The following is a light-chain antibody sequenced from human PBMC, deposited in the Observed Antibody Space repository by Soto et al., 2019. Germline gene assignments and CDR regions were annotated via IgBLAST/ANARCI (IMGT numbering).Light chain of an antibody. Sequence: QSALTQPRSVSGSPGQSVTISCTGTSSDVGGYNYVSWYQQHPGKAPKLMIYDVSKRPSGVPDRFSGSKSGNTASLTISGLQSEDKADYYCCSYACCYTLVVFGGGTKLTVL. CDR3: CSYACCYTLVV. V-gene: IGLV2-11*01. CDR2: DVS. CDR1: SSDVGGYNY. J-gene: IGLJ2*01.